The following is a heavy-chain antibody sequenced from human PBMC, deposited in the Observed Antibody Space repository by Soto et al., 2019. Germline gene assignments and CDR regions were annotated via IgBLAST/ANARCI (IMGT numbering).Heavy chain of an antibody. Sequence: PSETLSLTCTVSGGSISSGDYYWSWIRQPPGKGLEWIGYIYYSGTTYYNPSLKSRVTISVDTSKNQFSLKLSSVTAADTAVYYCARVSRGNSLDPWGQGTLVTVSS. J-gene: IGHJ5*02. D-gene: IGHD2-21*01. CDR1: GGSISSGDYY. CDR3: ARVSRGNSLDP. CDR2: IYYSGTT. V-gene: IGHV4-30-4*01.